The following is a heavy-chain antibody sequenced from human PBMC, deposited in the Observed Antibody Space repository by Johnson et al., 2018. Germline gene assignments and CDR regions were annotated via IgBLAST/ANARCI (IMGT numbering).Heavy chain of an antibody. V-gene: IGHV3-23*04. Sequence: VQLVESGGGLVQPGGSLRLSCAASGFTFSSYAMSWVRQAPGKGLEWVSAISGSGGSTYYADSVKGRFTISRDKSKHTRSRQMNSLRAEDTAVYYCAKPTEGAFDIWGQGTMVTVSS. CDR1: GFTFSSYA. CDR2: ISGSGGST. J-gene: IGHJ3*02. CDR3: AKPTEGAFDI.